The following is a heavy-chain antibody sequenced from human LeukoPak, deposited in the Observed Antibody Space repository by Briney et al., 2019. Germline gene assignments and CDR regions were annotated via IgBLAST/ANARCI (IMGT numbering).Heavy chain of an antibody. J-gene: IGHJ4*02. D-gene: IGHD1-26*01. V-gene: IGHV4-31*03. CDR1: GGSISGGAYY. CDR3: ARLKIGNFDY. CDR2: IFYSGNT. Sequence: SQTLSLTCTVSGGSISGGAYYWSWIRQHPGKGLEWIAYIFYSGNTYYNPSLKSRVTISVDTSKNQFSLKLSSVTAADTAVYYCARLKIGNFDYWGQGTLVTVSS.